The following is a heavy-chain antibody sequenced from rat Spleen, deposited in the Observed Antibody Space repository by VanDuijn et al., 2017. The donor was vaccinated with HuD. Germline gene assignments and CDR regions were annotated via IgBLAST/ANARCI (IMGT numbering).Heavy chain of an antibody. CDR1: GFTFSDYY. CDR3: ARHRGMMVVITTRDYFDY. J-gene: IGHJ2*01. CDR2: ISYEGSST. D-gene: IGHD1-12*02. Sequence: EVQLVESGGGLVQPGRSLKLSCAASGFTFSDYYMAWVRQAPKKGLEWVASISYEGSSTYYGDSVKGRFTISRDNAKSTLYLQMNSLRSEDTATYYCARHRGMMVVITTRDYFDYWGQGVMVTVSS. V-gene: IGHV5-22*01.